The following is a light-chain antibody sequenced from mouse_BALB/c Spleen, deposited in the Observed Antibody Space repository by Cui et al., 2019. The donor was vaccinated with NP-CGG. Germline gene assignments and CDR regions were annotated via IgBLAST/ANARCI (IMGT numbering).Light chain of an antibody. CDR2: YAS. Sequence: DIHMTQSPSSLSASLGGKVTITCKASQDINKYMAWYQHKPGKGPKLLIHYASTIQPGIPSRFSGSGSGRDYSFSISNLEPEDITAYYCQQYDNLWTFGGGTKLEIK. V-gene: IGKV19-93*01. CDR3: QQYDNLWT. J-gene: IGKJ1*01. CDR1: QDINKY.